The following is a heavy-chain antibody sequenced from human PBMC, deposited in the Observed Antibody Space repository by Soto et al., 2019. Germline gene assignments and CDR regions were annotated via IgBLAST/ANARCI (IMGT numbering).Heavy chain of an antibody. J-gene: IGHJ6*02. CDR3: GKDPFNYYDSSGSPYYYGMDV. D-gene: IGHD3-22*01. V-gene: IGHV3-30*04. CDR1: GFTFSSYA. Sequence: GGSLRLSCAASGFTFSSYAMHWVRQAPGKGLEWVAAITYDGSNKYYAESVKGRFTISRNNSTNTLYLQINSLRAEDTAVYYCGKDPFNYYDSSGSPYYYGMDVWGQGTTVTVSS. CDR2: ITYDGSNK.